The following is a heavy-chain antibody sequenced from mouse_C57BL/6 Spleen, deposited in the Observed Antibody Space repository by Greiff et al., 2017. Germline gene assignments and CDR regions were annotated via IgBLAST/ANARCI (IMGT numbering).Heavy chain of an antibody. CDR2: INPSTGGT. D-gene: IGHD2-4*01. Sequence: VQLKESGPELVKPGASVKISCKASGYSFTGYYMNWVKQSPEKSLEWIGEINPSTGGTTYNQKFKAKATLTVDKSSSTAYMQLKSLTSEDSAVYYCARSGDYDVGYYFDYWGQGTTLTVSS. CDR3: ARSGDYDVGYYFDY. V-gene: IGHV1-42*01. J-gene: IGHJ2*01. CDR1: GYSFTGYY.